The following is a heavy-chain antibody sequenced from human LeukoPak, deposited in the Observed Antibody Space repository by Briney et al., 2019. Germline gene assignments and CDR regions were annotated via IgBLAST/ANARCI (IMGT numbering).Heavy chain of an antibody. V-gene: IGHV3-7*01. CDR1: GFTFSSYW. Sequence: GGSLRLSCAASGFTFSSYWMSWVRQAPGKGLEWVANIKQDGSEKYYVDSVKGRFTISRDNAKESLYLQMDSLRDEDTAFYFCARGIFYGSGTQSFDYWGQGTLVTVSS. CDR3: ARGIFYGSGTQSFDY. CDR2: IKQDGSEK. D-gene: IGHD3-10*01. J-gene: IGHJ4*02.